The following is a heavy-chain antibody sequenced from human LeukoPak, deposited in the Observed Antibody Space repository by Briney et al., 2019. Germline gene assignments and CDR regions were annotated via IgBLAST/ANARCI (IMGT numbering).Heavy chain of an antibody. CDR2: IYWNDDR. D-gene: IGHD3/OR15-3a*01. Sequence: SGPTLVNPPQTLTLTCTFSGFSLRTNAVGVGWIRQPPGKALEWLPLIYWNDDRRYSPSLKSRLTITRDTSKKNQVVLTMTNMDPVDTATYYCAHTREIDFRFSYWFDPWGQGTLVTVSS. J-gene: IGHJ5*02. CDR3: AHTREIDFRFSYWFDP. V-gene: IGHV2-5*01. CDR1: GFSLRTNAVG.